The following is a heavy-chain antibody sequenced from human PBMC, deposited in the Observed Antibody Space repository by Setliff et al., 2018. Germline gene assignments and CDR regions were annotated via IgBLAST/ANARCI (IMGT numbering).Heavy chain of an antibody. Sequence: GESLKISCKGSGYSFTSYWIGWVRQMPGKGLEWMGIIYPGDSDTRYSPSFRGQVTISADKSISTAYLQWRSLKASDTAMYYCARLATDYGDYESLNYFDYWGQGTLVTVSS. D-gene: IGHD4-17*01. V-gene: IGHV5-51*01. CDR2: IYPGDSDT. J-gene: IGHJ4*02. CDR3: ARLATDYGDYESLNYFDY. CDR1: GYSFTSYW.